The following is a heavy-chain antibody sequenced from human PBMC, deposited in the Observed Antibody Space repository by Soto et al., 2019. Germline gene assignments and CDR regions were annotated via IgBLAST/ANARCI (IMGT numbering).Heavy chain of an antibody. D-gene: IGHD6-19*01. J-gene: IGHJ4*02. CDR3: ARGSGWSDY. V-gene: IGHV3-23*01. CDR2: ITGSGGDS. CDR1: GFSFSTYV. Sequence: GGSLRLSCAASGFSFSTYVMSWVRQAPGKGLEWVSAITGSGGDSYHADSVKGRFTISRDNAKNTLYLQMNSLRAEDTAVYYCARGSGWSDYWGQGTLVTVSS.